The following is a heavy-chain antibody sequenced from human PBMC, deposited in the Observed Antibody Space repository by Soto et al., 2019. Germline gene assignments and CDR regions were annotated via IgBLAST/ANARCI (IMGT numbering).Heavy chain of an antibody. CDR2: ISPSNGQT. CDR1: GYTFSNFG. Sequence: ASVKVSCKASGYTFSNFGLSWVRQAPGQGLEWMGWISPSNGQTIYAQNFHGRVTKTTDTSTATAHMELRSLISDDTAVYYCARVIMIFGVANLGSYFDYWGQGTRVTVSS. J-gene: IGHJ4*02. V-gene: IGHV1-18*01. D-gene: IGHD3-3*01. CDR3: ARVIMIFGVANLGSYFDY.